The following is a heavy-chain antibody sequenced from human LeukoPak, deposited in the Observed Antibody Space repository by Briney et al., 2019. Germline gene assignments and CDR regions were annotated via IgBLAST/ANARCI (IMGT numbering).Heavy chain of an antibody. CDR1: GGSIGRSSYY. D-gene: IGHD6-13*01. J-gene: IGHJ4*02. V-gene: IGHV4-39*07. CDR3: ARDGRSSSWYYFDY. CDR2: IYYSGST. Sequence: SETLSLTCSVSGGSIGRSSYYWGWIRQPPGKGLEWIGNIYYSGSTYYNPSLKSRVTISVDTSKNQFSLKLSSVTAADTAVYYCARDGRSSSWYYFDYWGQGTLVTVSS.